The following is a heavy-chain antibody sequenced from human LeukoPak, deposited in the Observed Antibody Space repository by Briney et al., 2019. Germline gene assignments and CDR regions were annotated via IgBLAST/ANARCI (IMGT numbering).Heavy chain of an antibody. D-gene: IGHD3-16*01. CDR3: ARLSAVRLSNQYYFDY. V-gene: IGHV4-61*02. Sequence: PSETLSLTCTVSGGSISSGGYYWSWIRQPAGKGLEWIGRIYTSGSTNYNPSLKSRVTISVDTSKNQFSLKLSSVTAADTAVYYCARLSAVRLSNQYYFDYWGQGTLVTVSS. CDR2: IYTSGST. J-gene: IGHJ4*02. CDR1: GGSISSGGYY.